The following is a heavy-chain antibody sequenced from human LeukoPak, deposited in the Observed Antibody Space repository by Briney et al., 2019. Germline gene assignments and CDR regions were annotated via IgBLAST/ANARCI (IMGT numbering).Heavy chain of an antibody. CDR1: GFTFSGSA. D-gene: IGHD4-23*01. J-gene: IGHJ4*02. CDR2: IRSKANNYAT. V-gene: IGHV3-73*01. Sequence: SGGSLRLSCAASGFTFSGSAMHWVRQASGKGLEWVGRIRSKANNYATAYAASVKGRFTISRDDSKNTAYLQMNSLKTEDTAVYYCTSYSTVVTTPFDYWGQGTLVTVSS. CDR3: TSYSTVVTTPFDY.